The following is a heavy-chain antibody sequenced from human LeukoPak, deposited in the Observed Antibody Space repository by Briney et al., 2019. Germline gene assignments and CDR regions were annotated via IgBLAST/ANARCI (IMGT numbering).Heavy chain of an antibody. J-gene: IGHJ4*02. CDR3: AKDRFGVFDY. Sequence: GGSLRLSCAASEFTFSDYYMSWIRQAPGKGLEWVSYISYSGDTIYYADSVKGRFTVSRDNAKNSLYLQMNSLRAEDTAVYYCAKDRFGVFDYWGQGTLVTVSS. V-gene: IGHV3-11*01. CDR2: ISYSGDTI. D-gene: IGHD3-16*01. CDR1: EFTFSDYY.